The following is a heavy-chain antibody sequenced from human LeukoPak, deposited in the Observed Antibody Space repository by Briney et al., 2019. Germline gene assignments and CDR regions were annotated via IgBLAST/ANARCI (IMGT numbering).Heavy chain of an antibody. CDR1: GGSISSYY. V-gene: IGHV4-59*01. D-gene: IGHD3-22*01. CDR2: IYYSGST. CDR3: ASARDYDSSGYLEDAFDI. J-gene: IGHJ3*02. Sequence: PSETLSLTCTVSGGSISSYYWSWIRQPPGKGLEWIGYIYYSGSTNYNPSLKSRVTISADTSKNQFSLKLSSVTAADTAVYYCASARDYDSSGYLEDAFDIWGQGTMVTVSS.